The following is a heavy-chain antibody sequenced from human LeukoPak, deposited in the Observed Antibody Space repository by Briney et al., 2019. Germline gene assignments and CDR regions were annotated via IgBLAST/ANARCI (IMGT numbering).Heavy chain of an antibody. CDR2: IIPIFGTA. Sequence: ASVKVSCKASGGTFSSYAISWVRQAPGQGLEWMGGIIPIFGTANYAQKFQGRVTMTRDTSTSTVYMELSSLRSEDTAVYYCARGVDTATYGMDVWGQGTTVTVSS. J-gene: IGHJ6*02. D-gene: IGHD5-18*01. CDR1: GGTFSSYA. CDR3: ARGVDTATYGMDV. V-gene: IGHV1-69*05.